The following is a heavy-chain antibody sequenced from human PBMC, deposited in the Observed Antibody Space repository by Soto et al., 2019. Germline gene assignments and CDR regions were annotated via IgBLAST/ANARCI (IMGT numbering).Heavy chain of an antibody. J-gene: IGHJ4*02. CDR2: ISASGGST. D-gene: IGHD3-22*01. CDR3: AKGGYYYDSSGFDY. V-gene: IGHV3-23*04. Sequence: EVQLVESGGGLVQPGGSLRLSCAASGFTFSSYAMNWVRQAPGKGLEWVSTISASGGSTYYADSVKGRFIISRDNSKNTLYLQMDSLRAEDTAVYYCAKGGYYYDSSGFDYWGQGTLVTVSS. CDR1: GFTFSSYA.